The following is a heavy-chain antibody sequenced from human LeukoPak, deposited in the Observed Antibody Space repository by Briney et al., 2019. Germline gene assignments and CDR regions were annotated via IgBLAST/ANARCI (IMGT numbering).Heavy chain of an antibody. CDR3: ARTPVDSSPIDY. D-gene: IGHD3-22*01. Sequence: GGSLRLSCAASGFTFSNYGMSWVRQAPGRGLEWVSTISGSGESTYYADSVKGRFTISRDNSKNTLYLQMNSLRAEDTAVYYCARTPVDSSPIDYWGQGTLVTVSS. V-gene: IGHV3-23*01. J-gene: IGHJ4*02. CDR2: ISGSGEST. CDR1: GFTFSNYG.